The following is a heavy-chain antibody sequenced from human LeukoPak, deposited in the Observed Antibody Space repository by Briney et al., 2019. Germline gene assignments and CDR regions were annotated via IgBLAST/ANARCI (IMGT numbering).Heavy chain of an antibody. J-gene: IGHJ4*02. CDR1: GYTFTSYG. Sequence: ASVKVSCKASGYTFTSYGINWVRQAPGQGLEWMGWTSAYNGNTNYAQKLQGRVTMTTDTSTSTAYMELRSLRSDDTAVYYCASVDYSGYAFDSWGQGTLVTVSS. CDR2: TSAYNGNT. D-gene: IGHD5-12*01. V-gene: IGHV1-18*01. CDR3: ASVDYSGYAFDS.